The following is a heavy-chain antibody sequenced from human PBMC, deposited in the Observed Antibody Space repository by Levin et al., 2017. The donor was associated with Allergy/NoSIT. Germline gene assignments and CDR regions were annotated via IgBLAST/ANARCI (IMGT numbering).Heavy chain of an antibody. J-gene: IGHJ4*02. CDR1: GFSLSTGGVA. Sequence: ESGPTLVKPTQTLTLTCTFSGFSLSTGGVAVAWIRQPPGKALEWLALIYWDDDKRYSPSLKSRLTITKDTSKNQVVLTMTNMDPVDTATYYCAHKKLIDTSGYNFDYWGQGTLVTVSS. CDR2: IYWDDDK. V-gene: IGHV2-5*02. CDR3: AHKKLIDTSGYNFDY. D-gene: IGHD3-22*01.